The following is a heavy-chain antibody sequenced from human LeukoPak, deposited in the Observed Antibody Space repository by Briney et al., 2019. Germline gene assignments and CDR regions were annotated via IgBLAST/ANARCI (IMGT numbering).Heavy chain of an antibody. CDR3: ARGHLYSGSYRFDY. Sequence: GRSLRLSCAASGFTFSSYGMHWVRQAPGKGLEWVAVIWYDGSNKYYADPVKGRFTISRDNSKNTLYLQMNSLRAEDTAVYYCARGHLYSGSYRFDYWGQGTLVTVSS. CDR2: IWYDGSNK. J-gene: IGHJ4*02. V-gene: IGHV3-33*01. CDR1: GFTFSSYG. D-gene: IGHD1-26*01.